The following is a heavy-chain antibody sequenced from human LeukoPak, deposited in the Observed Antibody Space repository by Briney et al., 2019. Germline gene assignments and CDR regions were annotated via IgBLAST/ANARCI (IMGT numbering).Heavy chain of an antibody. CDR3: ARLYSSSWQFDY. J-gene: IGHJ4*02. D-gene: IGHD6-13*01. Sequence: SETLSLTCTVSGDSISSTSYYWAWIRQPPGKGREWIGSIYHSGSTYYNPSLKSRVTISVDTSKNQFSLKLSSVTAADTAVYYCARLYSSSWQFDYWGQGTLVTVSS. CDR1: GDSISSTSYY. CDR2: IYHSGST. V-gene: IGHV4-39*07.